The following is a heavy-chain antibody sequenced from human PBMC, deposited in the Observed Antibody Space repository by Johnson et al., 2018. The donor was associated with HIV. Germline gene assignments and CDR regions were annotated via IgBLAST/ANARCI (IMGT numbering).Heavy chain of an antibody. CDR1: GFSFSDHY. V-gene: IGHV3-11*04. CDR2: ISSGGSGM. Sequence: QVQLVESGGGLVKPGGSLRLSCAASGFSFSDHYMSWIRQAPGKGLEWVSYISSGGSGMNYADSVKGRFTVSRDNAKKSLYLQMDSLRVDDTAIYYCARRGGTGYSEPIDFWGQGTMVTVSS. D-gene: IGHD2-15*01. CDR3: ARRGGTGYSEPIDF. J-gene: IGHJ3*01.